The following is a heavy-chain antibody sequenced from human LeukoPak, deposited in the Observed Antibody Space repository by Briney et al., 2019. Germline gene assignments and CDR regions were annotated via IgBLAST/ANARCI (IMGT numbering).Heavy chain of an antibody. J-gene: IGHJ4*02. Sequence: SVKVSFKASGGTFSSYAISWVRQAPGQGLEWMGGIIPIFGTANYAQKFQGRVTITADESTSTAYMELSSLRSEDTAVYYCASGVGQWLAWYWGQGTLVTVSS. CDR2: IIPIFGTA. D-gene: IGHD6-19*01. CDR3: ASGVGQWLAWY. CDR1: GGTFSSYA. V-gene: IGHV1-69*13.